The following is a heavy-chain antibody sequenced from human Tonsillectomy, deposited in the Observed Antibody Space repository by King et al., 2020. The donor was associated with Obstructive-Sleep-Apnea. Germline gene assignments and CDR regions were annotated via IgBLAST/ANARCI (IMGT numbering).Heavy chain of an antibody. CDR1: GFTFSYYW. D-gene: IGHD5-18*01. V-gene: IGHV3-7*01. CDR3: ATDLSGYTYGSLEY. CDR2: IKQDESEK. J-gene: IGHJ4*02. Sequence: VQLVESGGGLVQPGGSLRLSCAASGFTFSYYWMTWVRQAPGKGLEWVANIKQDESEKYYVDSVQGRFTISRDNAKNSLFLQMNSLRAEDTAVYYCATDLSGYTYGSLEYWGQGTLVTVSS.